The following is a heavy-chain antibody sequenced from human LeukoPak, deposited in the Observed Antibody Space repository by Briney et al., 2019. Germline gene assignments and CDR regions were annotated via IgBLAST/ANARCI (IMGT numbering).Heavy chain of an antibody. J-gene: IGHJ4*02. CDR3: TRVWGITFGGVIDNFDY. CDR1: GFTFSSYA. CDR2: IYSGGST. D-gene: IGHD3-16*02. V-gene: IGHV3-23*03. Sequence: GGSLRLSCAGSGFTFSSYAMNWVRQAPGKGLEWVSVIYSGGSTYYADSVKGRFTISRDDSKSIAYLQMNSLKTVDTAVYYCTRVWGITFGGVIDNFDYWGQGTLVTVSS.